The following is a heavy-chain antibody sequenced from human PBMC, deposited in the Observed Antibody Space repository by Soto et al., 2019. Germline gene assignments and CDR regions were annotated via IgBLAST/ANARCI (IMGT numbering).Heavy chain of an antibody. CDR2: IYYSGST. Sequence: SETLSLTCTVSGCSISSGGYYWSWIRQHPGKGLEWIGYIYYSGSTYYNPSLKSRVTISVDTSKNQFSLKLSSVTAADTAVYYCVRGAPMVRENDYYYMDVWGKGTTVTVSS. D-gene: IGHD3-10*01. V-gene: IGHV4-31*03. CDR1: GCSISSGGYY. J-gene: IGHJ6*03. CDR3: VRGAPMVRENDYYYMDV.